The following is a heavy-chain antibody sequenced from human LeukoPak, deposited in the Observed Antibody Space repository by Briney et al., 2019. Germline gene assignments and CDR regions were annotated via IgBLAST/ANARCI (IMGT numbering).Heavy chain of an antibody. V-gene: IGHV1-2*02. CDR1: GYTFTGYY. D-gene: IGHD5-12*01. J-gene: IGHJ3*02. CDR3: ARDKVRLRSGAFDI. CDR2: INPNSGGT. Sequence: GASVKVSCKASGYTFTGYYMHWVRQAPGQGLEWMGWINPNSGGTNYAQKFQGRVTMTRDTSISTAYMELSRLRSDDTAVYYCARDKVRLRSGAFDIWGQGTMVTVSS.